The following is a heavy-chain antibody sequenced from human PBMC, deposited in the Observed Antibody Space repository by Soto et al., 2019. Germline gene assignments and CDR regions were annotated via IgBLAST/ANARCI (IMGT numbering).Heavy chain of an antibody. V-gene: IGHV3-48*02. D-gene: IGHD3-22*01. CDR1: GFTFSSYS. CDR3: ARGSLCQTMIVVVTPFDY. CDR2: ISSSSSTI. J-gene: IGHJ4*02. Sequence: EVQLVESGGGLVQPGGSLRLSCAASGFTFSSYSMNGVREAPGKGLEWVSEISSSSSTIYYADSVKGRFTISRDNAKNSLYLQMNSLRDEDMAVYYCARGSLCQTMIVVVTPFDYWGQGTLVTVSS.